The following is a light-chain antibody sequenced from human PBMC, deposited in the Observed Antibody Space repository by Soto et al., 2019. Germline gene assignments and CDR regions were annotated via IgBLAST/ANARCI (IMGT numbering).Light chain of an antibody. CDR2: NNN. J-gene: IGLJ2*01. CDR1: SSNIGGNT. Sequence: QSVLNQPPSASGAPGQSVTMCCSGSSSNIGGNTVNWYQHLPEMAPKLLIYNNNRRPSGVPDRYSGSKFGASVSLAISGLESEDAADYSCAALDDRLKGVVFGGGTKVTV. CDR3: AALDDRLKGVV. V-gene: IGLV1-44*01.